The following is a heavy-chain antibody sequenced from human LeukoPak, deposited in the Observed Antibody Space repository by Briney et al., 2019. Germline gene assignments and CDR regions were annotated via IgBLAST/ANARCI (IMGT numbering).Heavy chain of an antibody. J-gene: IGHJ4*02. CDR1: GFTFSYNW. Sequence: GGSLRLSCAASGFTFSYNWMRWVRQAPGKGLVWVSRISSDGRTTHYADSVKGRFTISRDSAKNTLFLQMNDLRAEDTAVYYWLGYYSGSPNWGQGTLVTVSS. CDR2: ISSDGRTT. CDR3: LGYYSGSPN. D-gene: IGHD3-10*01. V-gene: IGHV3-74*01.